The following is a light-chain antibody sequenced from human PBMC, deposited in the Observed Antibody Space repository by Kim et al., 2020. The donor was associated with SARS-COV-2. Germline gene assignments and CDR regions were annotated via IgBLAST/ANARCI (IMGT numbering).Light chain of an antibody. Sequence: QSVLTQSASVSGSPGQSITISCTGTSSDVGSYNLVSWFQQHPGKAPKLIISEVSKRPSGVSNRFSGSKSGNTASLTISGLQAEDEADYYCCSYVGSSSWVFGGGTQLTVL. CDR2: EVS. CDR1: SSDVGSYNL. CDR3: CSYVGSSSWV. J-gene: IGLJ3*02. V-gene: IGLV2-23*02.